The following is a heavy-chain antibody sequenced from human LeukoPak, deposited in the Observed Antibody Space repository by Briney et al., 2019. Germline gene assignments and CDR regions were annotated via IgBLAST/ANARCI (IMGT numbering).Heavy chain of an antibody. CDR3: AGDRGSYRVNAFDI. J-gene: IGHJ3*02. D-gene: IGHD1-26*01. Sequence: GGSLRLSCAASGFTFSSYSMNWVRQAPGKGLEWVANIKQDGSEKYYVDSVKGRFTISRDNAKNSLYLQMNSLRAEDTAVYYCAGDRGSYRVNAFDIWGQGTMVTVSS. CDR1: GFTFSSYS. CDR2: IKQDGSEK. V-gene: IGHV3-7*01.